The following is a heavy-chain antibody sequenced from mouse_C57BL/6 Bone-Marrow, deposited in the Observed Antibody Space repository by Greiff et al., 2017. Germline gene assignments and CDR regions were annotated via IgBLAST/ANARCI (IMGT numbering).Heavy chain of an antibody. CDR2: IDPEDGET. CDR1: GFNIKDYY. D-gene: IGHD1-1*01. Sequence: EVKVVESGAELVKPGASVKLSCTASGFNIKDYYMHWVKQRTEQGLEWIGRIDPEDGETKYAPKFQGKATITADTSSNTAYLQLSSLTSEDTAVYYCAGGFYYGSNYYAMDYWGQGTSVTVSS. J-gene: IGHJ4*01. V-gene: IGHV14-2*01. CDR3: AGGFYYGSNYYAMDY.